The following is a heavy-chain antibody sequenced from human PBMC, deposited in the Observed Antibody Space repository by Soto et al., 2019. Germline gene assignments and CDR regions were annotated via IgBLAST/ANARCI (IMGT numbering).Heavy chain of an antibody. CDR2: IIPIFGTA. D-gene: IGHD2-15*01. J-gene: IGHJ6*02. CDR1: GGTFSSYA. CDR3: ARHIVVVVAATHYYYGMDV. Sequence: SVKVSCKASGGTFSSYAISWVRQAPGQGLERMGGIIPIFGTANYAQKFQGRFTITADESTSKAYMELSSLRSEDTAVYYCARHIVVVVAATHYYYGMDVWGQGTTVTVSS. V-gene: IGHV1-69*13.